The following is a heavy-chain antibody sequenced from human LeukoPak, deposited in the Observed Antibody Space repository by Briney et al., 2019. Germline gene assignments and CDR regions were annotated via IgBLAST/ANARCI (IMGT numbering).Heavy chain of an antibody. J-gene: IGHJ4*02. CDR3: ARDDRRGYSGYDYFLDY. CDR2: IIPIFGTA. V-gene: IGHV1-69*06. CDR1: GGTFSSYA. Sequence: SVKVSCKASGGTFSSYAISWVRQAPGQGLEWMGGIIPIFGTANYAQKFQGRVTITADKSTSTAYMELSSLRSEDTAVYYCARDDRRGYSGYDYFLDYWGQGTLVTVSS. D-gene: IGHD5-12*01.